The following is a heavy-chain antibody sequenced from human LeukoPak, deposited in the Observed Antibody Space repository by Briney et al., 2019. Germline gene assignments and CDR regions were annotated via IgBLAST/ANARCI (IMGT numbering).Heavy chain of an antibody. V-gene: IGHV3-23*01. CDR1: GFTFSNFA. J-gene: IGHJ4*02. CDR3: AKYPAGGITFYSETSGYLDF. D-gene: IGHD3-9*01. Sequence: PGGSLRLSCAASGFTFSNFAMSWVRQIPGRGLEWLSSVSDSGGSTYSADSVKGRLTISRDNSKNTLYLQMNNLKVEDTAVYYCAKYPAGGITFYSETSGYLDFWGQGTLVTVSS. CDR2: VSDSGGST.